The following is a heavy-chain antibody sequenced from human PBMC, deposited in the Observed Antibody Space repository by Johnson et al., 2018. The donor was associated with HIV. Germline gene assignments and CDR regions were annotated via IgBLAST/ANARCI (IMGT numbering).Heavy chain of an antibody. D-gene: IGHD3-10*01. J-gene: IGHJ3*02. V-gene: IGHV3-66*01. Sequence: MQLVESGGGLVQPGGSLRLSCAASGITVGTNYMSWVRQAPGNGLEWVSVIFSVGDVYYADSVKGRFTISRDNSKNTLYLQMNSLRGEDTAVYYCARDWEGSGTYGVYDEGFDIWGPGTMVTVSS. CDR1: GITVGTNY. CDR2: IFSVGDV. CDR3: ARDWEGSGTYGVYDEGFDI.